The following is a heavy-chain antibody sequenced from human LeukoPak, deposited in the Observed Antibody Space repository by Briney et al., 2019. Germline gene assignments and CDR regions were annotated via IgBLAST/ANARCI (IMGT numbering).Heavy chain of an antibody. J-gene: IGHJ6*02. Sequence: GGSLRLSCAASGFTFSSYAMYWVRQAPGKGLEWVSVIYSGGSTYYADSVKGRFTISRDNSKNTLYLQMNSLRAEDTAVYYCARDWGYYSRSEYYYYGMDVWGQGTTVTVSS. CDR2: IYSGGST. V-gene: IGHV3-66*01. D-gene: IGHD6-13*01. CDR1: GFTFSSYA. CDR3: ARDWGYYSRSEYYYYGMDV.